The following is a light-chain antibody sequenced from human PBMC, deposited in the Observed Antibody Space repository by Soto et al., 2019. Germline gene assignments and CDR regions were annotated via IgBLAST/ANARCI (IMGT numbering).Light chain of an antibody. V-gene: IGKV3-20*01. CDR2: GAS. CDR1: QSVSSNY. CDR3: QQYGSSPWT. Sequence: EIVLTQSPGTLSLSPGERATLSCRASQSVSSNYLAWHQQKPGQAPRLLIYGASSRATGIPDRFSGSGSGTDFTLTISRLEPEXFAVYYCQQYGSSPWTFGQGTKVDIK. J-gene: IGKJ1*01.